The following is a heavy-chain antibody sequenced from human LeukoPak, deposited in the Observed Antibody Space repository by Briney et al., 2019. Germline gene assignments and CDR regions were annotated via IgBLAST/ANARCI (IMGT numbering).Heavy chain of an antibody. CDR2: ISGSGGST. D-gene: IGHD3-3*01. V-gene: IGHV3-23*01. Sequence: GSLRLSCAASGFTFSSYAMSWVRQAPGKGLEWVSAISGSGGSTYHADSVKGRFTISRDNSKNTLYLQMNSLRAEDTAVYYCAKGNYDFWSGYLDVWGKGTTVTVSS. CDR3: AKGNYDFWSGYLDV. CDR1: GFTFSSYA. J-gene: IGHJ6*04.